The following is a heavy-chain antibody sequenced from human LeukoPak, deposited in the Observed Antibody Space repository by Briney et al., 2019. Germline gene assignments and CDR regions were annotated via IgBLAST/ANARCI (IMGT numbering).Heavy chain of an antibody. Sequence: SETLSLTCTVSGGSISSYYWSWIRQPAGKGLEWIGRIYTSGSTDYNPSLKSRVTMSVDTSKNQFSLKLSSVTAADTAVYCCARASYSGAARGAVNWFDPWGQGTLVTVSS. CDR2: IYTSGST. CDR3: ARASYSGAARGAVNWFDP. CDR1: GGSISSYY. D-gene: IGHD6-6*01. J-gene: IGHJ5*02. V-gene: IGHV4-4*07.